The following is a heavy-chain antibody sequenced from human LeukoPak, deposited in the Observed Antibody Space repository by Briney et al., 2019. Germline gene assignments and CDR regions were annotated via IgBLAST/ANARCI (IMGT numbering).Heavy chain of an antibody. CDR2: INPNSGGT. V-gene: IGHV1-2*02. Sequence: ASVKVSCKASGYTFTGYYMHWVRQAPGQGLEWMGWINPNSGGTNYAQKFQGRVTMTRDTSISTAYMELSRLRSDDTAVYYCARNVGYCSSTSCPNWFDPWGQGTLVTVSS. CDR3: ARNVGYCSSTSCPNWFDP. D-gene: IGHD2-2*01. CDR1: GYTFTGYY. J-gene: IGHJ5*02.